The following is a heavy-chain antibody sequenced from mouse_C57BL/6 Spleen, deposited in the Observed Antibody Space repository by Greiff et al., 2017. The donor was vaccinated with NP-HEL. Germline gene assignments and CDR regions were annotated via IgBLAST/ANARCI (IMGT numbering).Heavy chain of an antibody. CDR2: ISDGGSYT. V-gene: IGHV5-4*03. J-gene: IGHJ2*01. Sequence: DVKLVESGGGLVKPGGSLKLSCAASGFTFSSYAMSWVRQTPEKRLEWVATISDGGSYTYYPDNVKGRFTISRDNAKNNLYLQMSHLKSEDTAMYYCVSTGTLDYWGQGTTLTVSS. CDR1: GFTFSSYA. CDR3: VSTGTLDY. D-gene: IGHD4-1*02.